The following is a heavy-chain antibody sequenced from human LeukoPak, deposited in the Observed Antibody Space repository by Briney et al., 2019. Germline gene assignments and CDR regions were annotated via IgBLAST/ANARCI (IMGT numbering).Heavy chain of an antibody. CDR3: AKDRVAVAGRCYYYLDY. V-gene: IGHV3-30*18. J-gene: IGHJ4*02. CDR1: GFTFSSYG. CDR2: ISYDGSNK. D-gene: IGHD6-19*01. Sequence: GGSLRLSCAASGFTFSSYGMDWVRQAPGKGLEWVAVISYDGSNKYYADSVKGRFTISRDNSKNTLYLQMNSLRAEDTAVYYCAKDRVAVAGRCYYYLDYWGQGTLVTVSS.